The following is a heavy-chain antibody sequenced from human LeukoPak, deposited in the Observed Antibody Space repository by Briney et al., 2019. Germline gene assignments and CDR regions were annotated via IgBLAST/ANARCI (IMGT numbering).Heavy chain of an antibody. CDR3: TREVRVGNWFDS. CDR1: GYSFTDCY. Sequence: ASVKVSCKASGYSFTDCYIHWVRQAPGQGLEWMGWINPDSGGTNYAQKFQGGVTMTRDTSIRTVYMYLSRLRSDDAAIYYCTREVRVGNWFDSWGQGTLVTVSS. J-gene: IGHJ5*01. CDR2: INPDSGGT. V-gene: IGHV1-2*02. D-gene: IGHD2-15*01.